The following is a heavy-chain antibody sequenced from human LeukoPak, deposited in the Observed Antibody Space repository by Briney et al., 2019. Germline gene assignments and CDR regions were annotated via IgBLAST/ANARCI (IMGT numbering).Heavy chain of an antibody. CDR3: ARDYGDHGEHFDY. CDR1: GFTFSRYN. CDR2: ISSSSSPI. J-gene: IGHJ4*02. Sequence: PGGSLRLSCAASGFTFSRYNMNWVRQAPGKGLEWVSYISSSSSPIYYADSVKGRFSISRDNAKNSLYLQMNSLRDEDTAVYYCARDYGDHGEHFDYWGQGTLVTVSS. D-gene: IGHD4-17*01. V-gene: IGHV3-48*02.